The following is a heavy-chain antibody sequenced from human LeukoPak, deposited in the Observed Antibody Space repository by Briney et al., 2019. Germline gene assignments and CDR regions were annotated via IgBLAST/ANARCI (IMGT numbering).Heavy chain of an antibody. CDR2: MHTSGST. Sequence: SETLSLTCTVSGGSISGYYWNWLRQPAGKGLEWIGRMHTSGSTNHNPSLTSRITMSVDRSKNQFSLKLSSVTAADTAVYYCVRDSGSGWYDYWGQGTLVAVSS. D-gene: IGHD6-19*01. CDR1: GGSISGYY. CDR3: VRDSGSGWYDY. V-gene: IGHV4-4*07. J-gene: IGHJ4*02.